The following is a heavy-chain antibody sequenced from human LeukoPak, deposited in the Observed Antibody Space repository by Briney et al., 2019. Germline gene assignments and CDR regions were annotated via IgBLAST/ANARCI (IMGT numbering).Heavy chain of an antibody. Sequence: ASVKVSCKASGYTLTSYGISWVRQAPGQGLEWMGWISAYNGNTNYAQKLQGRVTMTTDTSTSTAYMELRSLRSDDTAVYYCARGGLRHFYYYYYYMDVWGKGTTVTVSS. CDR2: ISAYNGNT. D-gene: IGHD5-12*01. CDR1: GYTLTSYG. CDR3: ARGGLRHFYYYYYYMDV. J-gene: IGHJ6*03. V-gene: IGHV1-18*01.